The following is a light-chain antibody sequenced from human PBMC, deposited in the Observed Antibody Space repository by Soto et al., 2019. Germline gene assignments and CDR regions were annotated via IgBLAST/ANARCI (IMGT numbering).Light chain of an antibody. Sequence: EIVLTQSPGTLSLSPGERATLSCRASQSVSSSYLAWYQQKPGQAPRLLIYGASSRATGIPDRFSGSGSGTDFTLTISRPEPEYFAVYYCQQYGSSPVTFGPGTKVDIQ. J-gene: IGKJ3*01. V-gene: IGKV3-20*01. CDR3: QQYGSSPVT. CDR1: QSVSSSY. CDR2: GAS.